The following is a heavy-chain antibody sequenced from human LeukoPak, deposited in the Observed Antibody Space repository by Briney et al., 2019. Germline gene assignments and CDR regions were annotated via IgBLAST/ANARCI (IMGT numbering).Heavy chain of an antibody. Sequence: GGSLRLSCAASGSSFSGFGMNWVRQAPGKGLEWISYIGSSGSAGGNIYYAVSVKGRFTASRDNAKDSLFLQMNSLQDADTAVYYCARAPTPYFTYYMDVWGKGTTVTVSS. D-gene: IGHD2-21*01. CDR2: IGSSGSAGGNI. J-gene: IGHJ6*03. V-gene: IGHV3-48*02. CDR3: ARAPTPYFTYYMDV. CDR1: GSSFSGFG.